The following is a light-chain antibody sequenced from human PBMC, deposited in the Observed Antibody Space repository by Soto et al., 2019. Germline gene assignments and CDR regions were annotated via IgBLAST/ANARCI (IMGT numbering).Light chain of an antibody. CDR2: GAS. J-gene: IGKJ1*01. V-gene: IGKV3-15*01. CDR3: QQYNNWPRT. Sequence: EIVMTQSPATLSVSPGERATLSCRASQSVSSNLAWYQQKPGQAPRLLIYGASTRATGIPARFSGSGSGTEFTLTISSLQSEDFAVYDCQQYNNWPRTFGQGNKVEIK. CDR1: QSVSSN.